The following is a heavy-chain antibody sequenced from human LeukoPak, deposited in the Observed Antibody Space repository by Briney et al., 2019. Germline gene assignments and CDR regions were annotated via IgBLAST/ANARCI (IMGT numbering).Heavy chain of an antibody. Sequence: ASVKVSCKASGYTFTGYYMHWVRQAPGQGLEWMGWINPNSGGTNYAQKFQGWVTMTRDTSISTAYMELSRLRSDDTAVYYCARESSGYDPVGEGNFDHWGQGTLVTVSS. V-gene: IGHV1-2*04. D-gene: IGHD5-12*01. J-gene: IGHJ4*02. CDR1: GYTFTGYY. CDR2: INPNSGGT. CDR3: ARESSGYDPVGEGNFDH.